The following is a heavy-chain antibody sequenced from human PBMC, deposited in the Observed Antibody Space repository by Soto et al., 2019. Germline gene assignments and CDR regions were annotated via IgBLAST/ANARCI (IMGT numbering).Heavy chain of an antibody. V-gene: IGHV4-39*01. CDR1: CGSIISSSYY. D-gene: IGHD5-18*01. CDR3: AGRLWTQQPIYYYYGMDV. Sequence: SETLSLTCTFSCGSIISSSYYWGWIRQPPGKGLEWIGSIYYSGSTYYNPSLKSRVTISVDTSKNQFSLKLSSVTAADTAVYYCAGRLWTQQPIYYYYGMDVWGQGTTVTVSS. J-gene: IGHJ6*02. CDR2: IYYSGST.